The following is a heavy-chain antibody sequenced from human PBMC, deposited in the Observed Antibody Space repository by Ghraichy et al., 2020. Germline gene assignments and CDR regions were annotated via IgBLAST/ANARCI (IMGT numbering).Heavy chain of an antibody. Sequence: SETLSLTCAVYGGSFSGYYWSWIRQPPGKGLEWIGEINHSGSTNYNPSLKSRVTISVDTSKNQFSLKLSSVTAADTAVYYCARGFWGEYLDYWGQGTLVTVSS. CDR1: GGSFSGYY. CDR2: INHSGST. D-gene: IGHD2/OR15-2a*01. V-gene: IGHV4-34*01. J-gene: IGHJ4*02. CDR3: ARGFWGEYLDY.